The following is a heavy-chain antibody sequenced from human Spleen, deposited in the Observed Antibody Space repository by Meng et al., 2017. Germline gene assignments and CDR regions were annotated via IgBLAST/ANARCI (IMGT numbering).Heavy chain of an antibody. J-gene: IGHJ4*02. CDR2: IYGDGTT. D-gene: IGHD3-22*01. CDR1: GFNVRGGY. V-gene: IGHV3-66*02. CDR3: ARSPIDKYDLSALPLDY. Sequence: GESLKISCAASGFNVRGGYMSWVRQAPGKGLEWVSAIYGDGTTYYADSVKGRFTISPDNSKNTLYLQLNSLRPEDTALYYCARSPIDKYDLSALPLDYWGQGTLVTVSS.